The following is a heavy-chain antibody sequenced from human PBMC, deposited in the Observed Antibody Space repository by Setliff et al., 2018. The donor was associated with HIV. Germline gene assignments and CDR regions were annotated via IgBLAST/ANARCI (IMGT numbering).Heavy chain of an antibody. J-gene: IGHJ4*02. D-gene: IGHD6-19*01. CDR3: AGPGAGKYYFDY. Sequence: SVKVSCKASGDTLSIHPISWVRQAPGQGLEWMGGIIPILGIANYAQKFQGRVTITADESTSTAYMELSSLRSEDTAVYYCAGPGAGKYYFDYWGQGTLVTVSS. CDR2: IIPILGIA. CDR1: GDTLSIHP. V-gene: IGHV1-69*10.